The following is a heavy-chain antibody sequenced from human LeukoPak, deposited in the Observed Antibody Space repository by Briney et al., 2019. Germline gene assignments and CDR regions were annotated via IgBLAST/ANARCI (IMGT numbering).Heavy chain of an antibody. D-gene: IGHD3-3*01. J-gene: IGHJ6*02. V-gene: IGHV3-15*01. CDR1: GFTFSNAW. Sequence: GGSLRLSCAASGFTFSNAWMSWVRQAPGKGLEWVGRIKSKTDGGTTDYAAPVKGRFTISRDDSKNTVYLQMNSLKTEDTAVYYCMVVIIYYYYGMDVWGQGTLVTVSS. CDR3: MVVIIYYYYGMDV. CDR2: IKSKTDGGTT.